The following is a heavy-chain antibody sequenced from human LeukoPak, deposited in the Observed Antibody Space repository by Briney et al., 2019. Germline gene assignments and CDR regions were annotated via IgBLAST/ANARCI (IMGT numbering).Heavy chain of an antibody. Sequence: GESLKISCKGSGYSFTSYWIGWVRQMPGKGLEWMGIIYPGDSDTRYSPSFQGQVTISADKSISTAYLQWSSLKASDTAMYYCARGYCSGGSCYSFWHYFDYWGQGTLVTVSS. V-gene: IGHV5-51*01. D-gene: IGHD2-15*01. CDR1: GYSFTSYW. CDR2: IYPGDSDT. J-gene: IGHJ4*02. CDR3: ARGYCSGGSCYSFWHYFDY.